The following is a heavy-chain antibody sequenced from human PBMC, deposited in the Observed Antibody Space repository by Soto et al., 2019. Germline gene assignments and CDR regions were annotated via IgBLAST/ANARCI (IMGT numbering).Heavy chain of an antibody. CDR3: AAVSLIRGALAYSSVDP. CDR2: IVVGSGNT. J-gene: IGHJ5*02. Sequence: SVEVSWKESGVTFKSTAMQWVRQARGQRLEWIGWIVVGSGNTKYAQKFQERVTITRDMSTSTAYMELSSLRSEDSAVYYCAAVSLIRGALAYSSVDPWGQGTLVTV. V-gene: IGHV1-58*02. CDR1: GVTFKSTA. D-gene: IGHD3-10*01.